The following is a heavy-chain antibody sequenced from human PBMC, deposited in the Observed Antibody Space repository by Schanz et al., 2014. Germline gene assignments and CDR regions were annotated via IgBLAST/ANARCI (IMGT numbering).Heavy chain of an antibody. D-gene: IGHD1-26*01. J-gene: IGHJ4*02. V-gene: IGHV1-2*06. Sequence: QVQLVQSGAEVKKPGDSVTVSCKVSGHPFTAYYMHWVRQAPGQGLEWMGRINPNSGGTNYAENFQGRVTMTRDTSTNAVYMNLSSLTSADTAVYYCARGFLASGGKTFDCWGQGTLVTVSS. CDR2: INPNSGGT. CDR1: GHPFTAYY. CDR3: ARGFLASGGKTFDC.